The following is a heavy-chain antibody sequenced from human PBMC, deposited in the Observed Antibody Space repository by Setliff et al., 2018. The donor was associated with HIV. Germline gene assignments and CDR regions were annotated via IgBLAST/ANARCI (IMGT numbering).Heavy chain of an antibody. J-gene: IGHJ6*03. V-gene: IGHV7-4-1*01. CDR2: INTNTGNP. Sequence: ASVKVSCKASGYSLTSYSINWVRQAPGQGLEWMGYINTNTGNPTYAQGFTGRFVFSVDTPVSTAYLQIFSLKAEDTAVYYCTRDHTPPPNYDFWSGRIDLRNIFYYMDVWGTGSPVTV. CDR1: GYSLTSYS. CDR3: TRDHTPPPNYDFWSGRIDLRNIFYYMDV. D-gene: IGHD3-3*01.